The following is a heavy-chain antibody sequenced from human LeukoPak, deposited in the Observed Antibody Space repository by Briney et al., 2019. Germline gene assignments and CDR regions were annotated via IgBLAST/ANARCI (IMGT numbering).Heavy chain of an antibody. CDR1: GFTFGDYA. CDR3: TRVPVLRYFDWSQHFDY. D-gene: IGHD3-9*01. V-gene: IGHV3-49*03. CDR2: IRSKAYGGTT. Sequence: GGSLRLSCTASGFTFGDYAMSWFRQAPGKGLEWVGFIRSKAYGGTTEYAASVKGRFTISRDDSKSIAYLQMNSLKTEDTAVYYCTRVPVLRYFDWSQHFDYWGQGTLVTVSS. J-gene: IGHJ4*02.